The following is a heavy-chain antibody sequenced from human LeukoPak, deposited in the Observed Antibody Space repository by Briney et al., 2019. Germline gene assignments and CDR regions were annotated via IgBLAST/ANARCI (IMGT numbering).Heavy chain of an antibody. J-gene: IGHJ3*02. Sequence: SETLSLTCTVSGGSISSSSYNWGWIRQPPGKGLEWIGSIYYSGSTYYNPSLKSRVTISVDTSKNQFSLKLSSVTAADTAVYYCAREEYGDYVWDAFDIWGQGTMVTVSS. CDR3: AREEYGDYVWDAFDI. D-gene: IGHD4-17*01. CDR2: IYYSGST. CDR1: GGSISSSSYN. V-gene: IGHV4-39*02.